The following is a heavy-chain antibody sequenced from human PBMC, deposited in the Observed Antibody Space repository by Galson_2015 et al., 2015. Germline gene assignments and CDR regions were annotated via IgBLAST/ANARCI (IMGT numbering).Heavy chain of an antibody. Sequence: TLSLTCTVSGGSISSGGYYWNWIRQHPGKGLEWIGYIYYSGSTYYNPSLKSRLTISVDTSKNQFSLKLSSVTAADTAVYYCARYSGNSYVYYYLDSGGQGTLVTGSS. CDR2: IYYSGST. J-gene: IGHJ4*02. CDR1: GGSISSGGYY. D-gene: IGHD5-18*01. V-gene: IGHV4-31*03. CDR3: ARYSGNSYVYYYLDS.